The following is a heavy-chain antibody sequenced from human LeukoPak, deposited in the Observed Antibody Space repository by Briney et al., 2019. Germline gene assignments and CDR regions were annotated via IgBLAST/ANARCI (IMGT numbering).Heavy chain of an antibody. CDR3: AREVSSGYYYYYYYMDV. D-gene: IGHD3-22*01. J-gene: IGHJ6*03. Sequence: PSETLSLTCTVSGGSISSGSYYWSWIRQPAGKGLEWIGRIYTSGSTNYNPSLKSRVTISVDTSKNQFSLKLSSVTAADTAVYYCAREVSSGYYYYYYYMDVWGKGTTVTISS. CDR2: IYTSGST. V-gene: IGHV4-61*02. CDR1: GGSISSGSYY.